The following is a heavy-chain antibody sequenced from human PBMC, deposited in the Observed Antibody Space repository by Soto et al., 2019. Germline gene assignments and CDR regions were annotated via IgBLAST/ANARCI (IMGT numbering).Heavy chain of an antibody. CDR2: ISFDGSNK. CDR3: ARGSCISTSCPHHGLDV. V-gene: IGHV3-30-3*01. Sequence: QVQLVESGGGVVQPGRSLRLSCAASGFTFSNYAMHWVRQAPGKGLQWVAIISFDGSNKYYADSVKGRFTISRDNSKNXXYLQMNSLRAEDTAVYYCARGSCISTSCPHHGLDVWGQGTTVTVSS. J-gene: IGHJ6*02. D-gene: IGHD2-2*01. CDR1: GFTFSNYA.